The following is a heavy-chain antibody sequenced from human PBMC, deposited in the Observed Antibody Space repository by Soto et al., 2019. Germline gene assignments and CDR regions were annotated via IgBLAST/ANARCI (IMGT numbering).Heavy chain of an antibody. J-gene: IGHJ6*02. CDR2: ISYDGSNK. D-gene: IGHD3-10*01. V-gene: IGHV3-30-3*01. CDR1: GFTFSSYA. Sequence: GGSLRLSCAASGFTFSSYAMHWVRQAPGKGLEWVAVISYDGSNKYYADSVKGRFTISRDNSKNTLYLQMNSLRAEDTAVYYCARDSHPHHLWFGELSKYYYGMDVWGQGTTVTVSS. CDR3: ARDSHPHHLWFGELSKYYYGMDV.